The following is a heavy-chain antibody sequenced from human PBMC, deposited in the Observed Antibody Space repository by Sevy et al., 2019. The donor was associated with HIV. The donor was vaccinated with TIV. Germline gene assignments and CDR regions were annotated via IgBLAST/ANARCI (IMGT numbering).Heavy chain of an antibody. V-gene: IGHV3-30-3*01. J-gene: IGHJ6*02. Sequence: GGSLRLSCAASGFTFSSYAMRWVRQAPGKGLEWVAVISYDGSNKYYADSVKGRFTISRDNSKNTLYLQMNSLRAEDTAVYYCARVEGSSRGHGMDVWGQGTTVTVSS. CDR2: ISYDGSNK. D-gene: IGHD6-13*01. CDR3: ARVEGSSRGHGMDV. CDR1: GFTFSSYA.